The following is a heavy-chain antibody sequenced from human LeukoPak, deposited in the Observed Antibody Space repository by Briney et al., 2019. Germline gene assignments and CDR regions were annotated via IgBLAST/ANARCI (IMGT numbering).Heavy chain of an antibody. CDR1: GGSFSGYY. D-gene: IGHD5-12*01. V-gene: IGHV4-34*01. CDR2: INHSGST. J-gene: IGHJ4*02. Sequence: SETLSLTCAVYGGSFSGYYWSWIRQPPGKGLEWIGEINHSGSTNYNPSLKSRVTISVDTSKNQFSLKLSSVTAADTAVYYCACRGYRAINQIDYWGQGTLVTVSS. CDR3: ACRGYRAINQIDY.